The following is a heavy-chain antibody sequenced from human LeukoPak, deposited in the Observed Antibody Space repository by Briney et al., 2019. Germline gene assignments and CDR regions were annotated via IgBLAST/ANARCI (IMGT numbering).Heavy chain of an antibody. CDR2: IFGGGGT. CDR1: GFTVSSNY. V-gene: IGHV3-53*01. Sequence: GGSLRLSCAAFGFTVSSNYMSWVRQAPGKGLEWVSVIFGGGGTYYGDSVGGRFTISRDNSKNTLYLQMNSLRAEDTAVYYCARGSSPADLQAFDIWGQGTMVTVSS. D-gene: IGHD1-14*01. J-gene: IGHJ3*02. CDR3: ARGSSPADLQAFDI.